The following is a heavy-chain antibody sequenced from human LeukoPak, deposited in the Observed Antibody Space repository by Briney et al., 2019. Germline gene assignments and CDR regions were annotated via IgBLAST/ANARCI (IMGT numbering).Heavy chain of an antibody. CDR2: ISYDGSNK. CDR1: GFTFSSYG. V-gene: IGHV3-30*18. J-gene: IGHJ4*02. CDR3: AKVRVRGVIISPFDY. D-gene: IGHD3-10*01. Sequence: GRSLRLSCAASGFTFSSYGMHWVRQAPGKGLEWVAVISYDGSNKYYADSVKGRFTISRDNSKNTLYLQMNSLRAEDTAVYYCAKVRVRGVIISPFDYWGQGTLVTVSS.